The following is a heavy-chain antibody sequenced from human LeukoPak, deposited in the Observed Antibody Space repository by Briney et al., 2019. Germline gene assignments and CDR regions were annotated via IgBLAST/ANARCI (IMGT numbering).Heavy chain of an antibody. J-gene: IGHJ4*02. CDR1: GFTFSSYG. D-gene: IGHD3-10*01. CDR3: VKEEYGSGSYYNDY. CDR2: ISYDGSNK. Sequence: PGGSLRLSCAASGFTFSSYGMHWVRQAPGKGLEWVAVISYDGSNKYYADSVKGRFTISRDNSKNTLYLQMNSLRAEDTAVYYCVKEEYGSGSYYNDYWAREPWSPSPQ. V-gene: IGHV3-30*18.